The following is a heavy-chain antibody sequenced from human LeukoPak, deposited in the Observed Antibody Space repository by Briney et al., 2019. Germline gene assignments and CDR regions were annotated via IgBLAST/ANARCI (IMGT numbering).Heavy chain of an antibody. CDR1: GFTFSGPA. CDR2: IRSKANSYAT. V-gene: IGHV3-73*01. J-gene: IGHJ4*02. Sequence: GGSLRLSCAASGFTFSGPAMHWVRQASGKGLEWVGRIRSKANSYATAYAASVKGRFTISRDDSKNTAYLQMNSLKTEDTAVYYCTRDIYSSGYYYVWGQGTLVTVSS. CDR3: TRDIYSSGYYYV. D-gene: IGHD3-22*01.